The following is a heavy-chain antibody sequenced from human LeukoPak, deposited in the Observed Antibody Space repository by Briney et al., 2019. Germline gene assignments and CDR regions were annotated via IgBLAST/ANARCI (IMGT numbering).Heavy chain of an antibody. Sequence: SETLSLTCTVSGGSISSSSYYWGGIRQPPGKGLEWIGSIYYSGSTYYNPSLKSRVTIAVDTSKNQFSLKLSSVTAADTAVYYCARDSPLKGSSRVYYYGMDVWGQGTTVTVSS. V-gene: IGHV4-39*07. CDR2: IYYSGST. CDR1: GGSISSSSYY. J-gene: IGHJ6*02. D-gene: IGHD6-6*01. CDR3: ARDSPLKGSSRVYYYGMDV.